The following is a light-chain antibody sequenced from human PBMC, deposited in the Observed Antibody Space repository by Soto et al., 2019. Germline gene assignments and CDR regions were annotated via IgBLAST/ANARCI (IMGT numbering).Light chain of an antibody. CDR3: QQYDEYPLT. V-gene: IGKV1-5*01. CDR2: DTS. CDR1: QNIRSW. J-gene: IGKJ4*01. Sequence: DIQMTQSPATLSASVGDRVTITCRASQNIRSWLAWYQQKPGKVPNLLIWDTSKLHSGVPSRFSGSGSGTEFTLTIGSLQRDDFATYWCQQYDEYPLTFGGATKLELK.